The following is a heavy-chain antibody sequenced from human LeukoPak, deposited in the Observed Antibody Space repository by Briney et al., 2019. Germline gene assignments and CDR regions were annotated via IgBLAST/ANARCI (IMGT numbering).Heavy chain of an antibody. D-gene: IGHD2-15*01. J-gene: IGHJ4*02. CDR2: IYYGGNT. CDR1: GGSISSYY. V-gene: IGHV4-59*01. CDR3: ATAASVVANFDN. Sequence: SETLSLTCTVSGGSISSYYWSWIRQPPGKGLEWIGYIYYGGNTNYSPSLKSPVTISVDTSKNQFSLRLTSVTAADTAVYYCATAASVVANFDNWGQGTLVTVSS.